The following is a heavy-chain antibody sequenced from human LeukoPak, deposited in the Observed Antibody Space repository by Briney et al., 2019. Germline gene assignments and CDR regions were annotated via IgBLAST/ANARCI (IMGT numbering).Heavy chain of an antibody. D-gene: IGHD1-26*01. J-gene: IGHJ3*02. CDR2: IYYSGST. CDR3: ARAGSGSYGDAFDI. Sequence: SETLSLTCTVSGGSVSSGSYYWSWIRQPPGTGLEWIGYIYYSGSTNYNPSLKSRVTISVDTSKNQFSLKLSSVTAADTAVYYCARAGSGSYGDAFDIWGQGTMVTVSS. CDR1: GGSVSSGSYY. V-gene: IGHV4-61*01.